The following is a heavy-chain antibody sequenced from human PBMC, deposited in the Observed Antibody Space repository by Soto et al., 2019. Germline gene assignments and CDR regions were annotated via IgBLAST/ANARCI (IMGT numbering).Heavy chain of an antibody. D-gene: IGHD6-13*01. CDR2: INAANGDT. V-gene: IGHV1-3*01. Sequence: ASVKVSCKASGYTFTSYGIHWVRQAPGQRLEWMGWINAANGDTKYSPKFQGRVTITRDTSASTAYMELSSLRSEDTAVYYCVRRNVSATGSHWLDPWGQGGMVTVYS. CDR1: GYTFTSYG. J-gene: IGHJ5*02. CDR3: VRRNVSATGSHWLDP.